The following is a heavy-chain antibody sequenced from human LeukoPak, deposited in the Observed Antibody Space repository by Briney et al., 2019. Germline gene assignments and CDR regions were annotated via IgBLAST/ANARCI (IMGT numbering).Heavy chain of an antibody. CDR1: GVTFSSYE. D-gene: IGHD3-16*02. J-gene: IGHJ4*02. V-gene: IGHV3-48*03. CDR3: CRFYDYVWGSHRPTLDH. Sequence: GGSLRLSCAASGVTFSSYELNWIRQAPGKGLEWVSYISNSGSTIYYADSVKGRFTISRDNAKNSLYLQMNSLRAEDTAVYYGCRFYDYVWGSHRPTLDHGAQGTLVTVSS. CDR2: ISNSGSTI.